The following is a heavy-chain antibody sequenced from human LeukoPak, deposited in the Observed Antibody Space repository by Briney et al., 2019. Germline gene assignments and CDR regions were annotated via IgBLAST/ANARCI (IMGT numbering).Heavy chain of an antibody. D-gene: IGHD3-16*02. V-gene: IGHV1-2*06. CDR2: INPNSGGT. CDR1: GYTFTGYY. J-gene: IGHJ4*02. Sequence: GASVKVSCKASGYTFTGYYMHWVRQAPGQGLEWMGRINPNSGGTNYAQKFQGRVTMTRDTSISTAYMELSRLRSDDTAVYYCARGRGRLRLGELSLLDYWGQGTLVTVSS. CDR3: ARGRGRLRLGELSLLDY.